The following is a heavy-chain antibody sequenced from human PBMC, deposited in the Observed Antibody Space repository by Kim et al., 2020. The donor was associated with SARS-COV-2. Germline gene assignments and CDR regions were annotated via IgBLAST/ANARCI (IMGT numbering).Heavy chain of an antibody. CDR2: IYYSGST. J-gene: IGHJ5*02. V-gene: IGHV4-30-4*01. CDR1: GGSISSGDYY. Sequence: SETLSLTCTVSGGSISSGDYYWSWIRQPPGKGLEWIGYIYYSGSTYYNPSLKSRVTISVDTSKNQFPLKLSSVTAADTAVYYCARGNEAAAGGDWFDPWGQGTLVTVSS. CDR3: ARGNEAAAGGDWFDP. D-gene: IGHD6-13*01.